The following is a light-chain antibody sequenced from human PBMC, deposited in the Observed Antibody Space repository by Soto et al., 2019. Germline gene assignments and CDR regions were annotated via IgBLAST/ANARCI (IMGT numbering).Light chain of an antibody. CDR2: EVS. Sequence: QSALTQPPSASGSPGQSVTISCTGTSSDVGGYNYVSWYQQHPGKAPKLMIYEVSKRPSGVPDRFSGSKSGNTASLTVSGFQAEVEAECYCGSYAGSNNLGVFGTGTKVTVL. J-gene: IGLJ1*01. CDR1: SSDVGGYNY. V-gene: IGLV2-8*01. CDR3: GSYAGSNNLGV.